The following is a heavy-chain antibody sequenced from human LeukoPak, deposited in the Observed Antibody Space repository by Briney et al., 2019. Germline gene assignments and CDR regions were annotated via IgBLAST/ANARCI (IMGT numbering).Heavy chain of an antibody. Sequence: SETLSLTCTVSGGSISSYYWSWIRQPPGKGLEWIGYIYYSGSTNYNPSLKSRVTISVDTSKNQFSLKLSSVTAADTAVYYCARDPGARDPNWFDPWGQGTLVTVSS. V-gene: IGHV4-59*01. J-gene: IGHJ5*02. CDR3: ARDPGARDPNWFDP. CDR2: IYYSGST. CDR1: GGSISSYY.